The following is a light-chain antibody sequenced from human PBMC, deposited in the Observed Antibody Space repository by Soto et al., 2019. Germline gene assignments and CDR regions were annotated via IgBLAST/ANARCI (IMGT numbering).Light chain of an antibody. V-gene: IGKV3-20*01. CDR2: GVS. Sequence: EIELTQSPGTLSLSPGERATLSCRASQSLSSNSLAWYQKKPGQAPRLVIYGVSRRATGIPDRFSGSGSGTDFTLSISGLEPEDFAVYSCQHYDMSPLFTFGPGTRVDIK. CDR3: QHYDMSPLFT. J-gene: IGKJ3*01. CDR1: QSLSSNS.